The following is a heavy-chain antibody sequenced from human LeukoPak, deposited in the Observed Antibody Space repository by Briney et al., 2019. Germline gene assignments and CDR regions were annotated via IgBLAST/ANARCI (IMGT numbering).Heavy chain of an antibody. CDR2: TSYSGNT. Sequence: SETLSLTCTVSGGYISSSSYYCVCIRQPPGKGLEWIGGTSYSGNTYYNPSLKSRVTISVDTSKNQLSLKLNSVTAADTAVYFCARFTSNLHAFDIWGQGTVVTVSS. V-gene: IGHV4-39*01. CDR3: ARFTSNLHAFDI. J-gene: IGHJ3*02. CDR1: GGYISSSSYY. D-gene: IGHD2-2*01.